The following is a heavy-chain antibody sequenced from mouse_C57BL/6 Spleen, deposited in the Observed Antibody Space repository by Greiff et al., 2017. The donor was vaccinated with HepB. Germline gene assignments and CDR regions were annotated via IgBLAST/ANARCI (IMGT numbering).Heavy chain of an antibody. CDR1: GFSLTSYG. CDR2: IWSDGST. Sequence: VQLQESGPGLVAPSQSLSITCTVSGFSLTSYGVHWVRQPPGKGLEWLVVIWSDGSTTYNSALKSRLSISKDNSKSQVFLKMNSLQTDDTAMYYCARHRDGNYYAMDYWGQGTSVTVSS. V-gene: IGHV2-6-1*01. J-gene: IGHJ4*01. CDR3: ARHRDGNYYAMDY. D-gene: IGHD1-2*01.